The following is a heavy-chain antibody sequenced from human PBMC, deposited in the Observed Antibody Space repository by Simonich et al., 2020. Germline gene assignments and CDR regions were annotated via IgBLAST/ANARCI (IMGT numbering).Heavy chain of an antibody. CDR3: ARQRVLMVYAIDY. CDR1: GGSISSSSYY. D-gene: IGHD2-8*01. V-gene: IGHV4-39*01. Sequence: QLQLQESGPGLVKPSETLSLTCTVSGGSISSSSYYWGWIRQPPGKWLEWIGSIYYVGRTYYSPSLKSRVTISVDTSKNQFSLKLSSVTAADTAVYYCARQRVLMVYAIDYWGQGTLVTVSS. CDR2: IYYVGRT. J-gene: IGHJ4*02.